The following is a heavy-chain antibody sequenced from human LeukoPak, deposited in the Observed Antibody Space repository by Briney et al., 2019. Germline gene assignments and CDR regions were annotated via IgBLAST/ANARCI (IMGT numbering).Heavy chain of an antibody. Sequence: PGGSLRLSCAASGFTFSIYAMSWVRQAPGKGLEWVSAISGSGGNTYYADSVKGRFTISRDNSKNTLYLQMNSLRADDTAVYYCAKWMKTEGAEYFHHWGQGTLVTVSS. CDR3: AKWMKTEGAEYFHH. J-gene: IGHJ1*01. CDR2: ISGSGGNT. V-gene: IGHV3-23*01. D-gene: IGHD1-14*01. CDR1: GFTFSIYA.